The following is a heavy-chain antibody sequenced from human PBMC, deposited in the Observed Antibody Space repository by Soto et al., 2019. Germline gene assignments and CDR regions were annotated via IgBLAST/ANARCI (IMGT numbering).Heavy chain of an antibody. D-gene: IGHD6-19*01. CDR3: VRGAPQAVAGRWGDP. CDR1: GYTFSNYG. J-gene: IGHJ5*02. Sequence: ASVKVSCKASGYTFSNYGISWVRQAPGQGLEWMGWISAYNGNTDYAQKLQGRVTMTTDTSTSTAYMELRSLRSDDTAVYYCVRGAPQAVAGRWGDPWGQGTLVTVSS. V-gene: IGHV1-18*01. CDR2: ISAYNGNT.